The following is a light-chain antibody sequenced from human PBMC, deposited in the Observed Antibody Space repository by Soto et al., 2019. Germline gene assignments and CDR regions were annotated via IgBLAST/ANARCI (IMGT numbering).Light chain of an antibody. CDR3: SSYAASNNFGV. CDR2: EIN. J-gene: IGLJ1*01. CDR1: SSDVGGYNY. V-gene: IGLV2-8*01. Sequence: QSALTQPPSASGSPGQSVTISCAGTSSDVGGYNYVSWYQQYPGKAPKLMIYEINKRPSGVPDRFSGSKSGNTASLTVSGLQAEDVADYYCSSYAASNNFGVFGSGTKLTVL.